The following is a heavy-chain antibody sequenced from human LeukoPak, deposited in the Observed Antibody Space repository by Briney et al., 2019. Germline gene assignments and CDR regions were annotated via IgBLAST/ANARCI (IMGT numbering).Heavy chain of an antibody. J-gene: IGHJ4*02. CDR2: IYPRDGST. CDR1: GYTFTNNY. CDR3: ARDQEGFDY. V-gene: IGHV1-46*01. Sequence: WASVTVSCKASGYTFTNNYLHWVRQAPGQGLEWMGMIYPRDGSTSYAQNFQGRVTVTRDTSTTTVHMELRGLRSEDTAVCYCARDQEGFDYWGQGTVVTVSS.